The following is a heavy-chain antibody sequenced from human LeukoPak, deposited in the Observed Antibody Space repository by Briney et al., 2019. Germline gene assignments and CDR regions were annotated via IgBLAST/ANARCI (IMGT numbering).Heavy chain of an antibody. CDR2: IYYSGST. V-gene: IGHV4-39*01. J-gene: IGHJ4*02. CDR1: GGSISSSSYY. D-gene: IGHD2-21*02. Sequence: SETLSLTCTVSGGSISSSSYYWGWIRQPPGKGLEWIGSIYYSGSTYYNPSLKSRITISVDTSKNQFSLKLSSVTAADTAVYYCARRRIGGDGEYYFDYWGQGTLGTVSS. CDR3: ARRRIGGDGEYYFDY.